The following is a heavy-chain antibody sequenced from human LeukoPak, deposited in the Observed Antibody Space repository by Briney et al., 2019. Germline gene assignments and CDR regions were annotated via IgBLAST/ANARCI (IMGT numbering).Heavy chain of an antibody. CDR3: ARAVRDGYIEYYYYMDV. Sequence: ASVKVSCKASGYTFSTYYIHWVRQAPGQGLEWMAWINPNSGGTNYAQKFQGRVTMTRDTSISTAYMELSRLRSDDTAVYYCARAVRDGYIEYYYYMDVWGKGTTVTVSS. V-gene: IGHV1-2*02. CDR1: GYTFSTYY. D-gene: IGHD5-24*01. CDR2: INPNSGGT. J-gene: IGHJ6*03.